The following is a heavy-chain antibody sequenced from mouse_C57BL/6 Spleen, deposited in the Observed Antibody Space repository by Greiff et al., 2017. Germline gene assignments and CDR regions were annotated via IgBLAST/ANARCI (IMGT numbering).Heavy chain of an antibody. CDR1: GFTFSSYG. CDR2: ISSGGSYT. V-gene: IGHV5-6*01. D-gene: IGHD2-4*01. CDR3: ARHDDYDGAWFAD. Sequence: EVHLVESGGDLVKPGGSLKLSCAASGFTFSSYGMSWVRQTPDKRLEWVATISSGGSYTYYPDTVKGRFTISRDNAKNTLYLQMSSLKSEDTAMYYCARHDDYDGAWFADWGKGTMVTVSA. J-gene: IGHJ3*01.